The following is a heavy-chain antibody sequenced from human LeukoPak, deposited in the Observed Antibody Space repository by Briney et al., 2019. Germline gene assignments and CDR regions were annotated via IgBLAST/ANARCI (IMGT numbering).Heavy chain of an antibody. CDR2: IYSGGDT. Sequence: GGSLRLSCTTSGFTFGDYAMSWVRQAPGKGLEWVSVIYSGGDTYYADSVKGRFTISRDNSKNTVYLQMNSLRAEDTAVYYCARENYGILTGYHPWGQGTLVTVSS. D-gene: IGHD3-9*01. CDR1: GFTFGDYA. CDR3: ARENYGILTGYHP. V-gene: IGHV3-53*01. J-gene: IGHJ5*02.